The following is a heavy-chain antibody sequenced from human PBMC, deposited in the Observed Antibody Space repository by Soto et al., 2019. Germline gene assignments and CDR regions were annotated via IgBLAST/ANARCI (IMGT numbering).Heavy chain of an antibody. V-gene: IGHV1-69*06. D-gene: IGHD2-2*01. Sequence: SVKVSCKASGGTFSSYAISWVRQAPGQGLEWMGGIIPIFGTANYAQKFQGRVTITADKSTSTAYMELSSLRSEDTAVYYCAGSGYCSSTSCYDFDYWGRFFISRDNSKNTLFLQMNSLRAEDTAEYYCAIQDRSGYYSLQQWGQGTQVTVSS. CDR1: GGTFSSYA. CDR3: AGSGYCSSTSCYDFDYWGRFFISRDNSKNTLFLQMNSLRAEDTAEYYCAIQDRSGYYSLQQ. CDR2: IIPIFGTA. J-gene: IGHJ1*01.